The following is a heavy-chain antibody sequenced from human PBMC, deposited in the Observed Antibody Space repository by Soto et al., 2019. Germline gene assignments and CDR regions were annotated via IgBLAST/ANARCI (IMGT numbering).Heavy chain of an antibody. CDR2: ISAHNGNT. CDR1: GYGFTTYG. V-gene: IGHV1-18*01. Sequence: QVHLVQSGAEVKKPGASVKVSCKGSGYGFTTYGITWVRQAPGQGLEWMAWISAHNGNTNYAQKLQGRVTVTRDTSTSTAYMERRSLSSDDTAVSYCARGRYGDYWGQGALVTVSS. CDR3: ARGRYGDY. D-gene: IGHD1-1*01. J-gene: IGHJ4*02.